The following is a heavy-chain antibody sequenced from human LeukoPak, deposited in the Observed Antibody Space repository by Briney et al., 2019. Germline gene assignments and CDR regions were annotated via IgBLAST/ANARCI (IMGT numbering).Heavy chain of an antibody. J-gene: IGHJ4*02. D-gene: IGHD3-3*01. V-gene: IGHV3-74*01. CDR1: GFTFSSYW. Sequence: GGSLRLSCAASGFTFSSYWMHWVRQAPGKGLVWVSRINTDGSSTSYADSVKGRFTISRDNAKNSLYLQMNSLRAEDTALYYCAKDISGGSFWYFDYWGQGTLVTVSS. CDR3: AKDISGGSFWYFDY. CDR2: INTDGSST.